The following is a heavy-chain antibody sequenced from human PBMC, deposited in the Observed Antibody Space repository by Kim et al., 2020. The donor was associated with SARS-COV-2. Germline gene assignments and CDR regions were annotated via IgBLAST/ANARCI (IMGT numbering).Heavy chain of an antibody. CDR3: ARNYGSVSLGFRGCMDV. J-gene: IGHJ6*02. V-gene: IGHV3-13*01. Sequence: VKGRFTISGENAKNSLYLQMSSLRAGDTAVYYCARNYGSVSLGFRGCMDVWGQGTTVTVSS. D-gene: IGHD3-10*01.